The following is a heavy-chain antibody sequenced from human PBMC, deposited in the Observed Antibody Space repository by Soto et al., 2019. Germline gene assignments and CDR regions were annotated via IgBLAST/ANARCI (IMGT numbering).Heavy chain of an antibody. CDR2: ITAYNGHT. V-gene: IGHV1-3*01. CDR3: GRELDYYHFWRTYSDAFDI. J-gene: IGHJ3*02. Sequence: ASLKVYCEATGYTITSSAIHCVRKTPGQRLQWMGWITAYNGHTKYSQKFQGRVTITRDTSANTAYMELSSLRSEDTGVYYCGRELDYYHFWRTYSDAFDIWGEGRMVPV. D-gene: IGHD3-3*01. CDR1: GYTITSSA.